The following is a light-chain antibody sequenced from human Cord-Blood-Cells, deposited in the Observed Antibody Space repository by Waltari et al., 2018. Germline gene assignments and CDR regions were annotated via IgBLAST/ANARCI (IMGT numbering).Light chain of an antibody. Sequence: QPVPPGPPSPSGTPPPRAPISYSGSSSNIASNYDSWYQQLPGTAPQLLIYRNNQRPSGVPDRFSGSKSGTSASLAISGLRSEDEADYYCAAWDDSLWVFGGGTKLTVL. J-gene: IGLJ3*02. CDR2: RNN. V-gene: IGLV1-47*01. CDR3: AAWDDSLWV. CDR1: SSNIASNY.